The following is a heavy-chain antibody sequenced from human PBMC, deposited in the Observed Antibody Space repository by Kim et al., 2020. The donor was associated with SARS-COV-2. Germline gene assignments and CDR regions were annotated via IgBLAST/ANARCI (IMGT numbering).Heavy chain of an antibody. CDR1: GYTFTSYG. Sequence: ASVKVSCKASGYTFTSYGISWVRQAPGQGLEWMGWISAYNGNTNYAQKLQGRVTMTTDTSTSTAYMELRSLRSDDTAVDYCARDDSRGWCWTGTPPYFDYWGQGTLVTVSS. CDR3: ARDDSRGWCWTGTPPYFDY. CDR2: ISAYNGNT. J-gene: IGHJ4*02. D-gene: IGHD6-19*01. V-gene: IGHV1-18*04.